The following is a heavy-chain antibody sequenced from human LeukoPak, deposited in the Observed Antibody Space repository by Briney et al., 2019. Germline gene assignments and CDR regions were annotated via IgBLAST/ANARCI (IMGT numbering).Heavy chain of an antibody. CDR3: ARAENLPGIAVAGDPLGFDY. J-gene: IGHJ4*02. CDR1: GYTFTSYG. D-gene: IGHD6-19*01. V-gene: IGHV1-18*01. CDR2: ISAYNGNT. Sequence: ASVKVSCKASGYTFTSYGIIWVRQAPGQGLEWMGWISAYNGNTNYAQKLQGRVTMTTDTSTSTAYMELRSLRSDDTAVYYCARAENLPGIAVAGDPLGFDYWGQGTLVTVSS.